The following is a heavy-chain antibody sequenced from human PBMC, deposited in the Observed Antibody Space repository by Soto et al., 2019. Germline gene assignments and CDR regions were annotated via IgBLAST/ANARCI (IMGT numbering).Heavy chain of an antibody. CDR1: GGSISSSSYY. V-gene: IGHV4-39*07. CDR2: IYYSGST. D-gene: IGHD3-10*01. J-gene: IGHJ6*02. Sequence: SETLSLTCTVSGGSISSSSYYWGWIRQPPGKGLEWIGSIYYSGSTYYNPSLKSRVTISVDRSKNQFSLKLSSVTAADTAVYYCARVGSGFLYYYYGMDVWGQGTTVTVSS. CDR3: ARVGSGFLYYYYGMDV.